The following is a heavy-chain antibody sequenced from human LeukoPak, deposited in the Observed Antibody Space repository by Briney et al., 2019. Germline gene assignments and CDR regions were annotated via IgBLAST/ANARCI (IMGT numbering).Heavy chain of an antibody. CDR2: INPNSGVT. Sequence: ASLKVSCKASGSTFTGYYMHWVRQAPGQGLEWMGWINPNSGVTNYAQKFQGRVTMTRDTSLRTAYMALSRVRSDDTGVYYCARSLTIFGVVISYYYYYMDVWGKGTTVTVSS. V-gene: IGHV1-2*02. CDR3: ARSLTIFGVVISYYYYYMDV. CDR1: GSTFTGYY. J-gene: IGHJ6*03. D-gene: IGHD3-3*01.